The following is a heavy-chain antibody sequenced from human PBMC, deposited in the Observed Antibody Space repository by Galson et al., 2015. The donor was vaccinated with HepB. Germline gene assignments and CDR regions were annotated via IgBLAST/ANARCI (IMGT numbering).Heavy chain of an antibody. D-gene: IGHD6-13*01. J-gene: IGHJ5*02. CDR2: IDPSDSYT. CDR3: ASSREQLAGFDP. Sequence: QSGAEVKKPGESLRISCKGSGYSFTSYWISWVRQMPGKGLEWMGRIDPSDSYTNYNPSLKSRVTISVDTSKNQFSLKLSSVTAADTAVYYCASSREQLAGFDPWGQGTLVTVSS. V-gene: IGHV5-10-1*01. CDR1: GYSFTSYW.